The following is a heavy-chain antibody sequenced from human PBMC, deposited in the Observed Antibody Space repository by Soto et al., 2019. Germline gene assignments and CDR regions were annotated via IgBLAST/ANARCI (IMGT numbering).Heavy chain of an antibody. Sequence: QVQLVESGGGLVKPGGSLRLSCAASGFTFSDYYMSWIRQAPGKGREWVPYISSSGSTIYYADSVKGRFTISRDNAKNSLYLQMNSLRAEDTAVYYCARVGRTDLHLYYYYGMDVWGQGTTVTVS. CDR2: ISSSGSTI. V-gene: IGHV3-11*01. CDR1: GFTFSDYY. CDR3: ARVGRTDLHLYYYYGMDV. J-gene: IGHJ6*02. D-gene: IGHD1-1*01.